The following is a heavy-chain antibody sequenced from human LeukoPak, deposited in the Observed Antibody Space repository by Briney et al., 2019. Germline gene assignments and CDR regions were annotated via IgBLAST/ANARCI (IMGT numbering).Heavy chain of an antibody. J-gene: IGHJ3*02. CDR1: GFTFSSYA. CDR2: ISYDGSNK. Sequence: GGSLRLSCAASGFTFSSYAMHWVRQAPGKGLEWVAVISYDGSNKYYADSVKGRFTISRDNSKNTLYLQMNSLRADDTAVYYCARGHGGFGSGSSFDIWGQGTMVTVSS. CDR3: ARGHGGFGSGSSFDI. V-gene: IGHV3-30-3*01. D-gene: IGHD1-26*01.